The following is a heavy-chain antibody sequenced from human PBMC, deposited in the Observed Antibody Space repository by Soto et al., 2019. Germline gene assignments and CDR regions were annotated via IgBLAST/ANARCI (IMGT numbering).Heavy chain of an antibody. Sequence: QVQLVQSGSEVKKPGSSVKVSCKASGGTFSSHAISWVRQAPGQGLEWMGCIIPIFGATNYAQKFQGRVTITADESTATAYMELSILRSEDMVVYYCARAPFYDFLGGYYREKYFDYWGRGSLVSVSS. D-gene: IGHD3-3*01. CDR1: GGTFSSHA. CDR3: ARAPFYDFLGGYYREKYFDY. CDR2: IIPIFGAT. J-gene: IGHJ4*02. V-gene: IGHV1-69*12.